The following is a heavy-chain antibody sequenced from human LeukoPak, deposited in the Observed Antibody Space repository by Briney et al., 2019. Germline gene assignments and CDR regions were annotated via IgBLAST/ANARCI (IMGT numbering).Heavy chain of an antibody. V-gene: IGHV4-34*01. Sequence: PSETLSLTCAVYGGSFSGYYWSWIRQPPGKGLEWIGEINHSGSTNYNPSLKSRVTISVDTSKNQFSLKLSSVTAADTAVYYCARVSFDIVVVPADKVYDWFDPWGQGTLVTVSS. J-gene: IGHJ5*02. CDR3: ARVSFDIVVVPADKVYDWFDP. D-gene: IGHD2-2*01. CDR2: INHSGST. CDR1: GGSFSGYY.